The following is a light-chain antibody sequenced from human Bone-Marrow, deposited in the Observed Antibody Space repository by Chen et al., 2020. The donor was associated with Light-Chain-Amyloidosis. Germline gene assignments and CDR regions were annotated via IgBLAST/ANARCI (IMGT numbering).Light chain of an antibody. CDR2: ADN. J-gene: IGLJ2*01. CDR3: QAWDRSTVV. V-gene: IGLV3-1*01. CDR1: KSGDKY. Sequence: SYQLTHPPSLFVSPGQPASITCSGDKSGDKYACWYQQKAGQSPVLVIYADNKRPSGIHERCSGCNSGNTATLTISGTQAMDEAEYDCQAWDRSTVVFGGGTKLTVL.